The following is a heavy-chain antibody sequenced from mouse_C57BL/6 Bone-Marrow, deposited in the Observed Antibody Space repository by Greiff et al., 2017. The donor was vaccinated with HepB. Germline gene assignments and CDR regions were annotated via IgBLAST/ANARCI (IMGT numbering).Heavy chain of an antibody. CDR3: LYYGNYPSWFAY. V-gene: IGHV14-4*01. D-gene: IGHD2-1*01. Sequence: EVQGVESGAELVRPGASVKLSCTASGFNIKDDYMHWVKQRPEQGLEWIGWIDPENGDTEYASKFQGKATITADTSSNTAYLQLSSLTSEDTAVYYCLYYGNYPSWFAYWGQGTLVTVSA. J-gene: IGHJ3*01. CDR2: IDPENGDT. CDR1: GFNIKDDY.